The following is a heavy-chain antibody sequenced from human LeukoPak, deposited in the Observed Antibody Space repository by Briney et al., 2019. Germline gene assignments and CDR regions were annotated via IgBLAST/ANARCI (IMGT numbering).Heavy chain of an antibody. CDR3: AGPKTGWSTTPFDY. J-gene: IGHJ4*02. Sequence: GGSLRLSCAVSGFTFSDYYMSWIRQAPGKGLEWVSYISSSGSTIYYADSVKGRFTISRDNAKNSLYLQMNSLRAEDTAVYYCAGPKTGWSTTPFDYWGQGTLVTVSS. CDR1: GFTFSDYY. D-gene: IGHD2-15*01. V-gene: IGHV3-11*04. CDR2: ISSSGSTI.